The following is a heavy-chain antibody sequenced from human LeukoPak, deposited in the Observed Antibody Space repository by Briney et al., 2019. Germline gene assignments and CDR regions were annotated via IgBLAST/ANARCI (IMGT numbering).Heavy chain of an antibody. V-gene: IGHV5-51*01. CDR3: ARRGVYCSGGSCYYGAVDY. CDR1: GYSFTSYW. D-gene: IGHD2-15*01. CDR2: IYPGDSDT. Sequence: GESLKISCKGSGYSFTSYWIGWVRQMPGKGLEWMGIIYPGDSDTRYIPSFQGQVTISADKSFSTAYLQWSSLKASDTAMYYCARRGVYCSGGSCYYGAVDYWGQGTLVTVSS. J-gene: IGHJ4*02.